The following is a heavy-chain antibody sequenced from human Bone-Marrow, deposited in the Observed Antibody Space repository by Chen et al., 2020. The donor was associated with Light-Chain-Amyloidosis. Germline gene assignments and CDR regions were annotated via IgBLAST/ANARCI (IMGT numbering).Heavy chain of an antibody. CDR1: GFTFSANW. J-gene: IGHJ4*02. Sequence: EAQLVESGGGLVQLGGSLGLPCAASGFTFSANWRSWVRQAPGKGLEWVANINHDGTREYYVDSVKGRFTISRDNTKNSLLLQMNSLRAEDTAVYYCAKARLYSGSYWGIVDYWGQGTLVTVSS. CDR2: INHDGTRE. CDR3: AKARLYSGSYWGIVDY. V-gene: IGHV3-7*01. D-gene: IGHD1-26*01.